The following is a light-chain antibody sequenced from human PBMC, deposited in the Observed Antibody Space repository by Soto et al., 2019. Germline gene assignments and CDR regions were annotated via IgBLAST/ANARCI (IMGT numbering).Light chain of an antibody. V-gene: IGLV2-18*02. Sequence: QSALTQPPSVSGSPGQSVTISCVGSSSDITYNHVSWYQQPPGTAPRLIIFEVTHRPSGVPDRFSGSKSGNTASLTISGLQTEDEADYYCCSYSYTGAATVVFGGGTKLTVL. J-gene: IGLJ2*01. CDR1: SSDITYNH. CDR2: EVT. CDR3: CSYSYTGAATVV.